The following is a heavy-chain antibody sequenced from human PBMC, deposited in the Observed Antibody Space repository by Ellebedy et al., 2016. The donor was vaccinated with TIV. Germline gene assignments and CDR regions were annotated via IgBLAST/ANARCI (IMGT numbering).Heavy chain of an antibody. CDR2: FKPSGGGT. Sequence: ASVKVSCKASGYTPTSDYMHWVRQAPGQGLEWMGVFKPSGGGTTYAQKLQGRVTMTRDTSTSTDYMELSSLRSEDTAVYYCARDNSAWAFDYWGQGTLVTVSS. CDR1: GYTPTSDY. D-gene: IGHD6-19*01. CDR3: ARDNSAWAFDY. J-gene: IGHJ4*02. V-gene: IGHV1-46*04.